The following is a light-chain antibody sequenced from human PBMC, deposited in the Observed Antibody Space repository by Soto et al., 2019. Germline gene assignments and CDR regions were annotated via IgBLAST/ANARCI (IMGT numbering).Light chain of an antibody. V-gene: IGKV1-39*01. CDR3: QHSYGTPRT. Sequence: DIQMTQSPSSLSASVGDRVTITCRANQSISTYLNWYQHKPGKAPKVLIYAVSSLQSGVPSRFSGSGSGTDFTLTITSLQPEDSATYYCQHSYGTPRTFGQGTKVDIK. CDR2: AVS. J-gene: IGKJ1*01. CDR1: QSISTY.